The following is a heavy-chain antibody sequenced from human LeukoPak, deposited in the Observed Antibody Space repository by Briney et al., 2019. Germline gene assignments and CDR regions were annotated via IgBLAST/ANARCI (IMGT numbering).Heavy chain of an antibody. V-gene: IGHV4-59*08. CDR3: ARVLGVGPLAYCGGDCSTWFDP. Sequence: SETLSLTCTVSGGSISSYYWSWIRQPPGKGLEWIGYIYYGGSTNYNPALKSRVTISVHTSKNQFYLKLSSVTAAHTAVYYCARVLGVGPLAYCGGDCSTWFDPWGQGTLVTVSS. D-gene: IGHD2-21*02. J-gene: IGHJ5*02. CDR2: IYYGGST. CDR1: GGSISSYY.